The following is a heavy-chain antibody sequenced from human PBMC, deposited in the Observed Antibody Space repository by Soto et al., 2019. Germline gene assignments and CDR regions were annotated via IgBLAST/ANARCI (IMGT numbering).Heavy chain of an antibody. J-gene: IGHJ6*02. CDR1: GGTFSSYA. D-gene: IGHD3-22*01. V-gene: IGHV1-69*01. CDR2: IIPIFGTA. CDR3: ARDLDYYDSSGYSLPYYYYGMDV. Sequence: QVQLVQSGAEVKKPGSSVKVSCKASGGTFSSYAISWVRQAPGQGLEWMGGIIPIFGTANYEQKFQGRVTITADESKSTAYMEVSSLRSEDTAVYYCARDLDYYDSSGYSLPYYYYGMDVWGQGTTVTVSS.